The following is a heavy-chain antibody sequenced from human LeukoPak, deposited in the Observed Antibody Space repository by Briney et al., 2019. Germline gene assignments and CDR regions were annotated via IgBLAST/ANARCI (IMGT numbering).Heavy chain of an antibody. CDR3: AKVGIRISLIVVVFTTADDGYFDL. V-gene: IGHV3-23*01. D-gene: IGHD3-22*01. CDR2: TSGSGGST. CDR1: GFTFSNYP. J-gene: IGHJ2*01. Sequence: GGSLRLLCAASGFTFSNYPMSWVRQAPGKGLEWVSGTSGSGGSTYYADSVKGRLNISRDNSKNTLYLQMNSLRAEDTAVYYCAKVGIRISLIVVVFTTADDGYFDLWGRGTLVTVSS.